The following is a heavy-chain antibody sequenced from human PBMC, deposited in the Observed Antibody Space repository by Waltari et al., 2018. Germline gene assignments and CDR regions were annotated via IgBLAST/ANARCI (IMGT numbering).Heavy chain of an antibody. CDR3: ATEVPLGVATGY. J-gene: IGHJ4*02. D-gene: IGHD3-16*01. V-gene: IGHV1-69-2*01. CDR2: VDPEDGET. Sequence: QQAPGKGLEWMGRVDPEDGETIYAEKFQGRVTITADTSTDTAYMELSSLRSEDTAVYYCATEVPLGVATGYWGQGTLVTVSS.